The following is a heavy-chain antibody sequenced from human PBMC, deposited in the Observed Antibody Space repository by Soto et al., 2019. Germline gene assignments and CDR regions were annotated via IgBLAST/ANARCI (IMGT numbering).Heavy chain of an antibody. CDR2: IYTEGNT. CDR3: SRDGPFDV. V-gene: IGHV3-53*01. J-gene: IGHJ6*02. CDR1: GFSVSESY. Sequence: GGSLRLSCAASGFSVSESYMTWVRQAPGKGLEWVSVIYTEGNTYYGDSVKGRFTVSRDNSKNTMFLQMESLRVEDTAVYYCSRDGPFDVWGQGTTVTVSS.